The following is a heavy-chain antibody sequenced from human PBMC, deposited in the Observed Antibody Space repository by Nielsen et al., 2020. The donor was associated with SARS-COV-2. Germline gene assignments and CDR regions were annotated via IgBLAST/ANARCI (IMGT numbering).Heavy chain of an antibody. J-gene: IGHJ6*02. CDR2: ISSSSSTI. D-gene: IGHD2-2*02. Sequence: GESLKISCAASGFTFSDYYMSWIRQAPGKGLEWVSYISSSSSTIYYADSVKGRFTISRDNAKNSLYLQMNSLRAEDTAVYYCARTPLEYVVPAAIEGPYYYYYYGMDVWGQGTTVTVSS. V-gene: IGHV3-11*04. CDR3: ARTPLEYVVPAAIEGPYYYYYYGMDV. CDR1: GFTFSDYY.